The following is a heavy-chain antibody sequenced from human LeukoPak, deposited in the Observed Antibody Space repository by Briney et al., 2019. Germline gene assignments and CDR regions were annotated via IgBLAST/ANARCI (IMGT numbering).Heavy chain of an antibody. CDR2: INHSGST. J-gene: IGHJ3*02. V-gene: IGHV4-34*01. D-gene: IGHD2-2*01. CDR3: ARYCSSTCPIDAFDI. Sequence: PSETLSLTCAVYGGSFSGYYWSWIRQPPGKGLEWIGEINHSGSTNYNPSLKSRVTISVDTSKNQFSLKLSSVTAADTAVYYCARYCSSTCPIDAFDIWGQGTMVTVSS. CDR1: GGSFSGYY.